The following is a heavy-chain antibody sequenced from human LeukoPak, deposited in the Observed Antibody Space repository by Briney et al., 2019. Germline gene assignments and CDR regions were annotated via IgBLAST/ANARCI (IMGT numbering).Heavy chain of an antibody. CDR2: IVVGSGNT. CDR3: AVLRFLTLDEDYYFDY. V-gene: IGHV1-58*01. CDR1: GFTFTSSA. Sequence: ASVKVSCKASGFTFTSSAVQWVRQARGQRLEWIGWIVVGSGNTNYAQKFQERVTITRDMSTSTAYMELSSLRSEDTAVYYCAVLRFLTLDEDYYFDYWGQGTLVTVSP. D-gene: IGHD3-3*01. J-gene: IGHJ4*02.